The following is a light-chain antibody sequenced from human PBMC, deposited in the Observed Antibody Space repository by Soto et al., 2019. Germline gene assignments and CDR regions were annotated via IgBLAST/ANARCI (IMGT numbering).Light chain of an antibody. CDR1: SCDVGGYNY. J-gene: IGLJ1*01. CDR3: SSYAGSRGV. Sequence: QSAPNQPPPASGAPGQSVTISPTGTSCDVGGYNYVSWYQQHPGKAPKLMIYEVSKRPSGVPDRFSGSKSGNTASLTVSGLQAEDEADYYCSSYAGSRGVFGTGTKVTVL. CDR2: EVS. V-gene: IGLV2-8*01.